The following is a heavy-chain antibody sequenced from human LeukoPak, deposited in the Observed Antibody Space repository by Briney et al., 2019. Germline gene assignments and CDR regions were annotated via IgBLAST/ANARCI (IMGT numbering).Heavy chain of an antibody. CDR2: IYYSGST. V-gene: IGHV4-59*01. J-gene: IGHJ4*02. Sequence: SETLSLTCTVSGGSISSYYWSWIRQPPGKGLEWIGYIYYSGSTNYNPSLKSRVTISVDTSKNQFSLKLSSVTAADTAVYYCAKESPTDYGDYQPFGNWGQGTLVTVSS. CDR1: GGSISSYY. CDR3: AKESPTDYGDYQPFGN. D-gene: IGHD4-17*01.